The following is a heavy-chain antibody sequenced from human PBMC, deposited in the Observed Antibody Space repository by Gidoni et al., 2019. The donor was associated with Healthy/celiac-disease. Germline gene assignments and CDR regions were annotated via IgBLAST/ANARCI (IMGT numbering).Heavy chain of an antibody. CDR3: TTNYYDSSAYWGS. CDR1: GFTFSNAW. J-gene: IGHJ5*02. CDR2: IKSKSDGGTT. D-gene: IGHD3-22*01. V-gene: IGHV3-15*01. Sequence: EVQLVESGGGLVKPGGSLRLSCAASGFTFSNAWMSWVRQAPGKGREWVGRIKSKSDGGTTDYAAPVKGRLTISRDDSKNTLSLHMNSLKTEDTAVYYCTTNYYDSSAYWGSWGQGTLVTVSS.